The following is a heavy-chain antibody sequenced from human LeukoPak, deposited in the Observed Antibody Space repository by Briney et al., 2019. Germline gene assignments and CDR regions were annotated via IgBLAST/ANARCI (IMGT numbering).Heavy chain of an antibody. CDR1: GFTFSSYS. CDR3: AREGWEGYAFDI. CDR2: ISSSSTI. V-gene: IGHV3-48*04. Sequence: GGSLRLSCAASGFTFSSYSMNWVRQAPGKGLEWVSYISSSSTIYYADSVKGRFTISRDNAKNSLYLQMNSLRAEDTAVYYCAREGWEGYAFDIWGQGTMVTVSS. D-gene: IGHD1-26*01. J-gene: IGHJ3*02.